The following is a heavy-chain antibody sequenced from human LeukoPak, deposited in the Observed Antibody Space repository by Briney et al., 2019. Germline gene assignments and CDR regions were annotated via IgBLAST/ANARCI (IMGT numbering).Heavy chain of an antibody. CDR1: GGSMNSYY. CDR3: ARHVWLQPFDY. D-gene: IGHD3-9*01. J-gene: IGHJ4*02. Sequence: KPSETLSLTCSVSGGSMNSYYWSWIRQSPGKGLEWIGYIYYSGSTNYNPSLKSRVTISVDTSKNQFSLKLSSVTAADTAVYYCARHVWLQPFDYWGRGTLVTVSS. CDR2: IYYSGST. V-gene: IGHV4-59*08.